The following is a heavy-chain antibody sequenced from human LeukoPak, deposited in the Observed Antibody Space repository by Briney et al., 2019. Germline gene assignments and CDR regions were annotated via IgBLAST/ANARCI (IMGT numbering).Heavy chain of an antibody. CDR1: GFTFNNAQ. V-gene: IGHV3-15*01. J-gene: IGHJ4*02. Sequence: GGSLRLSCAASGFTFNNAQMMWPRQAPGKGREGVSRIKSKTDGGTTDFAATVKGRLTISSEESKNTLNQQMNSLKTEDTGVYYCTTDDVGGSGSYGPAGYYFDYWGQGTLVTVSS. D-gene: IGHD3-10*01. CDR3: TTDDVGGSGSYGPAGYYFDY. CDR2: IKSKTDGGTT.